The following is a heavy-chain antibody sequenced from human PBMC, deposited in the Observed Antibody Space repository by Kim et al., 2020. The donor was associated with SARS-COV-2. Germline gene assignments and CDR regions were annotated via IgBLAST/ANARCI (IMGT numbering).Heavy chain of an antibody. D-gene: IGHD3-9*01. J-gene: IGHJ6*02. CDR3: ATCAIFGYYGMDV. Sequence: YADSVNGRFTISRENAKNSLYLQMNSLRDEDTAVYYCATCAIFGYYGMDVWGQGTTVTVSS. V-gene: IGHV3-48*02.